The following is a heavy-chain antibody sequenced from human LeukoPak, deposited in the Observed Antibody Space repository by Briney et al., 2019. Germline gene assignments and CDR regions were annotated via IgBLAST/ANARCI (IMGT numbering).Heavy chain of an antibody. V-gene: IGHV3-23*01. CDR3: AKAEEGDLSYYFDY. CDR2: ISGSGGST. CDR1: GFTFSSYA. Sequence: GGSLRLSCAASGFTFSSYAMSWVRQAPGKGLEWVSAISGSGGSTYYADSVKGRFTISRDNSKNTLYLQTNSLRAEDTAVYYCAKAEEGDLSYYFDYWGQGTLVTASS. D-gene: IGHD3-10*01. J-gene: IGHJ4*02.